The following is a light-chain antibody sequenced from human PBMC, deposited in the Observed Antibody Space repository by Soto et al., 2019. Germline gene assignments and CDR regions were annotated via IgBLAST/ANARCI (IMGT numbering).Light chain of an antibody. CDR3: SSYTSSSFWV. J-gene: IGLJ3*02. Sequence: QSALTQPASVSGSPGQSITISCTGTSSDVGGYNYVSWYQQYPGKAPKLMIYEVSNRPSGVSNRFSGSKSGNTASLTISGLQAEDEADYYCSSYTSSSFWVFGGGTKVTVL. V-gene: IGLV2-14*01. CDR1: SSDVGGYNY. CDR2: EVS.